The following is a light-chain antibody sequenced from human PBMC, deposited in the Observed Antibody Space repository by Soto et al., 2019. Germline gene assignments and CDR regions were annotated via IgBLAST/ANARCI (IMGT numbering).Light chain of an antibody. V-gene: IGKV1-5*01. CDR2: DAS. J-gene: IGKJ2*01. CDR3: QQYNSYSPYT. CDR1: QSISSW. Sequence: DIQMTQSPSTLSASVGDRVTITCRASQSISSWLAWYQQKPGKAPKLLIYDASSLESGVPSRFSGSGSVTEFTITISSLQPDDFATYYCQQYNSYSPYTFGQGTKLEIK.